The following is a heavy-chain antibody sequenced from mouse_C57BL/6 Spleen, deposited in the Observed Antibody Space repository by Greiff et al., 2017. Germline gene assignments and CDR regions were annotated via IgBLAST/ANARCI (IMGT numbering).Heavy chain of an antibody. Sequence: EVQLQESGGGLVKPGGSLKLSCAASGFTFSSYAMSWVRQTPEKRLEWVATISDGGSYTYYPDNVKGRFTISRDNAKNNLYLQMSHLKSEDTAMYYCARDATVPYYFDYWGQGTTLTVSS. CDR2: ISDGGSYT. V-gene: IGHV5-4*01. J-gene: IGHJ2*01. CDR3: ARDATVPYYFDY. D-gene: IGHD1-1*01. CDR1: GFTFSSYA.